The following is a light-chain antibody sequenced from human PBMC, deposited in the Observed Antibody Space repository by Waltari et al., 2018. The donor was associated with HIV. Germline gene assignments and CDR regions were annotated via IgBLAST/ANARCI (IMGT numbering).Light chain of an antibody. Sequence: QSVLTQPPSASGPPGQRVTLSCSGSSSNIGRNCVYWHQQLPGTAPKLLIYRNNQRPSGVPDRFSGSKSGTSASLAINGLRSEDEADYYCAAWNDSLSGYVFGTGTKVTV. CDR2: RNN. J-gene: IGLJ1*01. V-gene: IGLV1-47*01. CDR1: SSNIGRNC. CDR3: AAWNDSLSGYV.